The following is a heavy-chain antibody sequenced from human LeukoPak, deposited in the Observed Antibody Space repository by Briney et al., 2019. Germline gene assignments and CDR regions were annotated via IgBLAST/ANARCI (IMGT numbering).Heavy chain of an antibody. CDR2: ISAYNGNT. CDR1: GYTFTSYG. J-gene: IGHJ3*01. V-gene: IGHV1-18*01. CDR3: ARDGRGAAAADDPLDL. D-gene: IGHD6-13*01. Sequence: ASVKVSCKASGYTFTSYGISWVRQAPGQGLEWMGWISAYNGNTNYAQKLQGRVTMTRDTSISTAYMELSSLTSEDTAVYYCARDGRGAAAADDPLDLWGQGTTVTVSS.